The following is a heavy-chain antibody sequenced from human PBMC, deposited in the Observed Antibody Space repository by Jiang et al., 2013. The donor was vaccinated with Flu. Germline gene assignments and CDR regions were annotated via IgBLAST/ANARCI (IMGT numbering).Heavy chain of an antibody. J-gene: IGHJ3*02. CDR2: IYYSGST. V-gene: IGHV4-59*01. CDR3: ARLAYYDFWSGYSEGAFDI. D-gene: IGHD3-3*01. CDR1: GGSISSYY. Sequence: GPGLVKPSETLSLTCTVSGGSISSYYWSWIRQPPGKGLEWIGYIYYSGSTNYNPSLKSRVTISVDTSKNQFSLKLSSVTAADTAVYYCARLAYYDFWSGYSEGAFDIWGQGDNGHRLF.